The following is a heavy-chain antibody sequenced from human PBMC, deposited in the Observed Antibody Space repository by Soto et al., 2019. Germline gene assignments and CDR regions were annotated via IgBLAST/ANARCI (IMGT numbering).Heavy chain of an antibody. CDR2: ISGSVGST. CDR3: ASRGSYYVY. CDR1: GFTFSSYA. Sequence: EVQLLESGGGLVQPGGSLRLSCAASGFTFSSYAMSWVRQAPGKGLEWVSAISGSVGSTYYADSVKGRFTISRDNSKNTLYLQMNTLSAEDTAVYYCASRGSYYVYWGQGTLVTVSS. V-gene: IGHV3-23*01. J-gene: IGHJ4*02. D-gene: IGHD1-26*01.